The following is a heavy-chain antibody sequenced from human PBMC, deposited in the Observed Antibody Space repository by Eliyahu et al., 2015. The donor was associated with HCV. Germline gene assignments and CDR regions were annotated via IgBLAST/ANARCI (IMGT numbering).Heavy chain of an antibody. J-gene: IGHJ4*02. Sequence: EVQLVESGGGLVQPGGSLRLSCAASGFSFSDYYMDWVRLAPGKGLEWVGRTRNKANSYATEYAASVKGRFTVSRDDSKNSLYLQMNSLKTEDTAVYFCARVGLGYCSGGSCYSGGYLDYWGQGTLVTVSS. D-gene: IGHD2-15*01. V-gene: IGHV3-72*01. CDR1: GFSFSDYY. CDR3: ARVGLGYCSGGSCYSGGYLDY. CDR2: TRNKANSYAT.